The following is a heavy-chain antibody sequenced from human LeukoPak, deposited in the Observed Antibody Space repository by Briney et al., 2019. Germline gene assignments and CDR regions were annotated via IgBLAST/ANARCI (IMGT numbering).Heavy chain of an antibody. Sequence: GESLKISCKASGYSFSSYWIGWVRQVPGKGLEWMGIIYPGDSDTRYSPSLKSRVTISVDTSKNQFSLKLSSVTAADTAVYYCARDTSLYSGSYLHYFDYWGQGTLVTVSS. V-gene: IGHV5-51*01. J-gene: IGHJ4*02. CDR3: ARDTSLYSGSYLHYFDY. D-gene: IGHD1-26*01. CDR1: GYSFSSYW. CDR2: IYPGDSDT.